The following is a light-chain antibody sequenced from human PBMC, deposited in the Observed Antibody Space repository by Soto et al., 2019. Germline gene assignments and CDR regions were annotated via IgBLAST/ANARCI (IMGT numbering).Light chain of an antibody. CDR2: SAD. V-gene: IGKV1-39*01. CDR3: QQNYGFPYT. Sequence: DVQLTQSPSLLSASVGDTVTMTCRASPSIGSYLNWYQHKPGKPPRLLIFSADTLESGVSSRFSGSGFNKQFTLTINSLQLEDFASYYCQQNYGFPYTFGQGTRVEIK. J-gene: IGKJ2*01. CDR1: PSIGSY.